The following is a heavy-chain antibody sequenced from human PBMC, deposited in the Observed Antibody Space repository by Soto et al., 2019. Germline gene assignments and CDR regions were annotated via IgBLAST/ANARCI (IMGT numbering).Heavy chain of an antibody. CDR1: GFTFSSYA. CDR2: ISGSGGST. Sequence: GGSLRLSCAASGFTFSSYAMNWVRQAPGKGLEWVSAISGSGGSTYYADSVKGRFTISRDNSKNTLYLQMNSLRAEDTAVYYCAKAPSEGTTVVSLGMDVWGQGTTVTVSS. J-gene: IGHJ6*02. V-gene: IGHV3-23*01. D-gene: IGHD4-17*01. CDR3: AKAPSEGTTVVSLGMDV.